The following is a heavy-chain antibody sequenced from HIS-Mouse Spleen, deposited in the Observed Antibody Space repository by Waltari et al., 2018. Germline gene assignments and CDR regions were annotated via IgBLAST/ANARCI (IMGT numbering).Heavy chain of an antibody. Sequence: QLQLQESGPGLVKPSETLSLTCTVSGGSISSSSYYWGWIRQPPGKGLEWIGSIYYSGSTYYNPSLKSRVTISVDTSKNQFSLKLSSVTAADTAVYYCARDPRWNDGIEYWGQGTLVTVSS. CDR1: GGSISSSSYY. V-gene: IGHV4-39*07. CDR3: ARDPRWNDGIEY. CDR2: IYYSGST. D-gene: IGHD1-1*01. J-gene: IGHJ4*02.